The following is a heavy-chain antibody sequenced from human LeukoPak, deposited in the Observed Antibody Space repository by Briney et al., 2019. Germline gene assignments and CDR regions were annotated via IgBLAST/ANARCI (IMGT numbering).Heavy chain of an antibody. CDR2: ISYDGSIK. V-gene: IGHV3-30*04. CDR1: GFTFSSYA. Sequence: GGSLRLSCAASGFTFSSYAMHWVRQAPGKGLEWVAAISYDGSIKYSADSVRGRFTISRDNSKNALYLQMDSLRAEDTAVYYCARDPTMVRGIGPFDYWGQGTLVTVSS. D-gene: IGHD3-10*01. CDR3: ARDPTMVRGIGPFDY. J-gene: IGHJ4*02.